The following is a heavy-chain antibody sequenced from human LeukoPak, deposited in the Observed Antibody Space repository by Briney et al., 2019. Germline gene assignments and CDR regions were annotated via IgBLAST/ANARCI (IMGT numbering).Heavy chain of an antibody. D-gene: IGHD6-13*01. V-gene: IGHV4-59*01. J-gene: IGHJ4*02. CDR2: IYYSGST. Sequence: PSETLSLTCTVSGGSISSYYWSWIRQPPGKGLGWIGYIYYSGSTNYNPSLKSRVTISLDTSKNQFSLKLRSVTAADTAVYYCARAYSNTWYSYLDYWGQGTLVTVSS. CDR1: GGSISSYY. CDR3: ARAYSNTWYSYLDY.